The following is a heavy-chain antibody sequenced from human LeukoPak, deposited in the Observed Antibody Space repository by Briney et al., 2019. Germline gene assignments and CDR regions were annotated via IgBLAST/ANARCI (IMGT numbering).Heavy chain of an antibody. CDR1: GFTFSTYV. D-gene: IGHD1-1*01. V-gene: IGHV3-23*01. CDR3: AKGNWRYFDY. Sequence: PGESLRLSCAASGFTFSTYVMSWVRQAPGKGLEWVSAISGSGGSTYYADSVKGRFTISRDNSKNTLYLQMNSLGADDTAVYYCAKGNWRYFDYWGQGTLVTVSS. J-gene: IGHJ4*02. CDR2: ISGSGGST.